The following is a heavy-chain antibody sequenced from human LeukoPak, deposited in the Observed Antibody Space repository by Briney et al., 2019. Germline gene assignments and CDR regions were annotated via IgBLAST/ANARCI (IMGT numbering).Heavy chain of an antibody. D-gene: IGHD6-13*01. Sequence: GGSLRLSCAASGFTFSSYAMTWVRQAPGKGLEWVSTIRGLGLSEYYADYVKGRFTISRDNFKNTLYLQMNSLRAEDTAVYYCTRSVLYSSSWYYFDYWGQGTLVTVSS. CDR3: TRSVLYSSSWYYFDY. V-gene: IGHV3-23*01. CDR1: GFTFSSYA. J-gene: IGHJ4*02. CDR2: IRGLGLSE.